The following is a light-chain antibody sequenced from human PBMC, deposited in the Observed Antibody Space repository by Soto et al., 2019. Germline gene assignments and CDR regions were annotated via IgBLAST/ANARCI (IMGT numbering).Light chain of an antibody. CDR3: QQYGSSGT. CDR1: QSVSST. Sequence: EIVMTQSPATLSVSPGERATLSCRASQSVSSTLAWYQQKPGQAPRLLIYGASTRATDIPARFSGSGSGTEFTLTISSLQSEDFAVYYCQQYGSSGTFGQGTKVDIK. CDR2: GAS. J-gene: IGKJ1*01. V-gene: IGKV3-15*01.